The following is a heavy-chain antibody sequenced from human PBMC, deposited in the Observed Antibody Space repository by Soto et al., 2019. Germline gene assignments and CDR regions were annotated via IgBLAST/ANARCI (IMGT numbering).Heavy chain of an antibody. CDR2: IYYSGST. V-gene: IGHV4-39*01. CDR1: GGSISSISYY. J-gene: IGHJ5*02. D-gene: IGHD2-15*01. CDR3: ARQAIVVVVAAPSENWFDP. Sequence: SETLSLTCTVSGGSISSISYYWGWIRQPPGKGLEWIGSIYYSGSTYYNPSLKSRVTISVDTSKNQFSLKLSSVTAADTAVYYCARQAIVVVVAAPSENWFDPRGQGTLVTVS.